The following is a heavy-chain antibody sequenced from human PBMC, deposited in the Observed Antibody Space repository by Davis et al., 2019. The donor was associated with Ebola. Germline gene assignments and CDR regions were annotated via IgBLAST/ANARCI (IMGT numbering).Heavy chain of an antibody. CDR1: GFSSDDYA. CDR3: AKDPKAYCTNGICYGVPVGYFDL. CDR2: ISWNNGIT. Sequence: PGGSLRLSCVASGFSSDDYAMYWVRHAPGKGLEWVSGISWNNGITGYADSVKGRITISKHNAKNSLYLQMKSLRTEDTALYYCAKDPKAYCTNGICYGVPVGYFDLWGRGTLVTVSS. V-gene: IGHV3-9*02. J-gene: IGHJ2*01. D-gene: IGHD2-8*01.